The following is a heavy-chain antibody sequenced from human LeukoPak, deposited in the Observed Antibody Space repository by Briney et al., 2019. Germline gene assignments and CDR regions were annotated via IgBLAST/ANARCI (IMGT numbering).Heavy chain of an antibody. Sequence: SETLSLTCTVSGGSISSYYWSWIRQPPGKALEWIGYICYSGSTNYNPSLKSRVTISVDTSKNQFSLKLSSVTAADTAVYYCARHYYGSGSYYPFDYWGQGTLVTVSS. J-gene: IGHJ4*02. CDR3: ARHYYGSGSYYPFDY. V-gene: IGHV4-59*01. CDR1: GGSISSYY. CDR2: ICYSGST. D-gene: IGHD3-10*01.